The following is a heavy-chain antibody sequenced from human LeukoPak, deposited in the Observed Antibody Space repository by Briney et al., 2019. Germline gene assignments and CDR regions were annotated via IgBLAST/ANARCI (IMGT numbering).Heavy chain of an antibody. J-gene: IGHJ6*03. Sequence: PSETLSLTCTVSGGSISSYYWSWIRQPPGKGLEWIGYIYYSGSTNYNPSLKSRVTISVDTSKNQFSLKLSSVTAADTAVYYCARGSAYYDSSGFHLYHYYYMDVWGKGTTVTVSS. D-gene: IGHD3-22*01. CDR3: ARGSAYYDSSGFHLYHYYYMDV. CDR2: IYYSGST. V-gene: IGHV4-59*01. CDR1: GGSISSYY.